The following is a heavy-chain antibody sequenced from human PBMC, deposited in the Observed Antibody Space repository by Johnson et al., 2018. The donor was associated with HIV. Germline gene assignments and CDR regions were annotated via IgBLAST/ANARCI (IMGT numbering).Heavy chain of an antibody. CDR2: INWNGGTT. J-gene: IGHJ3*02. CDR3: ARDQWGKWYSWNYGGAFDI. V-gene: IGHV3-20*04. Sequence: VQLVESGGGVVQPGRSLRLSCAASGFTFDDYGISWVRLVPGKGLEWVSGINWNGGTTGYVDSVKGRFTISRDNAKNSLHLQMNSLRVEDTAFYYCARDQWGKWYSWNYGGAFDIWGQGTMVTVSS. CDR1: GFTFDDYG. D-gene: IGHD1-26*01.